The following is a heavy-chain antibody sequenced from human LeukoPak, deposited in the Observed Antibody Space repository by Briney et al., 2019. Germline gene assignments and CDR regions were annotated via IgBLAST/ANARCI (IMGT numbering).Heavy chain of an antibody. CDR3: ASQARSSGYGGYYYYMDV. V-gene: IGHV1-46*01. D-gene: IGHD3-22*01. CDR1: GYTFTGYY. J-gene: IGHJ6*03. Sequence: ASVKVSCKASGYTFTGYYMHWVRQAPGQGLEWMGIINPSGGSTSYAQKFQGRVTMTRDTSTSTVYMELSSLRSEDTAVYYCASQARSSGYGGYYYYMDVWGKGTTVTISS. CDR2: INPSGGST.